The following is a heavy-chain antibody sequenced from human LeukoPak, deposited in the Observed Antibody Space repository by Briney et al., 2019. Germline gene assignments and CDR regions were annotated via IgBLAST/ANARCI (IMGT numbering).Heavy chain of an antibody. Sequence: PGGSLRLSRAASGFTFGNYWMHWVRQAPGKGLVWVSRINSDGINTSYADSVKGRFTISRDNAKNSLYLQMNSLRAEDTAVYYCARDRQQLSGLYNWFDPWGQGTLVTVSS. CDR2: INSDGINT. CDR1: GFTFGNYW. D-gene: IGHD6-13*01. V-gene: IGHV3-74*01. J-gene: IGHJ5*02. CDR3: ARDRQQLSGLYNWFDP.